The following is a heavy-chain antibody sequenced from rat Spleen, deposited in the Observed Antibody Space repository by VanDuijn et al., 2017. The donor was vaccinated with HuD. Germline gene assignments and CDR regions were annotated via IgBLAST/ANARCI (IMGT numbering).Heavy chain of an antibody. V-gene: IGHV5-25*01. CDR3: ARHNSGYGVMDA. CDR2: ISPSGGGT. D-gene: IGHD4-3*01. CDR1: GFIFNNYD. Sequence: EVQLVESGGGLVQPGGSLQVSCAASGFIFNNYDMAWVRQTPTKGLEWVASISPSGGGTYYRDSVKGRFTISRDNAKSTLYLQMDSLRSEDTATYYCARHNSGYGVMDAWGQGVMVTVSS. J-gene: IGHJ2*01.